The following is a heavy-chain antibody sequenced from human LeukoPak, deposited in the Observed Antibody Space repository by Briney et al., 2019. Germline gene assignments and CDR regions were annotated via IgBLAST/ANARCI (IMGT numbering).Heavy chain of an antibody. Sequence: GASVKVSCKASGYTFRSHGIYWVRQAPGQGLEWMGWISPYNDETNYARMFRDRVIMTTETSTTTAYMELRGLTSDDTAVYFYAREADTNSWYRPAFRLLDVWGQGTLVTVSS. CDR2: ISPYNDET. V-gene: IGHV1-18*01. CDR1: GYTFRSHG. D-gene: IGHD6-13*01. J-gene: IGHJ4*02. CDR3: AREADTNSWYRPAFRLLDV.